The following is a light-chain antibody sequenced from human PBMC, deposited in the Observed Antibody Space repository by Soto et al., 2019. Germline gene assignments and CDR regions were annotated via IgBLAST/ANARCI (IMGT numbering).Light chain of an antibody. V-gene: IGKV3-11*01. CDR1: QSVGSY. CDR3: QQRSTWPPFT. J-gene: IGKJ3*01. CDR2: DAS. Sequence: EIVLTQSPATLSLSPGESATLSCRASQSVGSYLAWYQQKPGQAPRLLIYDASNRATGIPARFSGSGSGTDFTPPTSSLAPEDCAFYYFQQRSTWPPFTFGPGTKVDF.